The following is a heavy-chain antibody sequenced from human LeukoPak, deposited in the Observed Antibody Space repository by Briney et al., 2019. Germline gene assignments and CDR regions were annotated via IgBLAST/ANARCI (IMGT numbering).Heavy chain of an antibody. Sequence: ASVTVSCKASGYTFTSYYMHWVRQAPGQGLEWMGIINPSGGSTSYAQKFQGRVTMTRDTSTSTVYMELSSLRSEDTAVYYCARSMVIIDYYYYGMDVWGQGTTVTVSS. D-gene: IGHD3-3*01. CDR1: GYTFTSYY. CDR2: INPSGGST. V-gene: IGHV1-46*01. CDR3: ARSMVIIDYYYYGMDV. J-gene: IGHJ6*02.